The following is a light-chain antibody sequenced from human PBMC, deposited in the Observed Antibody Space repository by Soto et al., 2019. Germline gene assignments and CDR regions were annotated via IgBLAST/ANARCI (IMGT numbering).Light chain of an antibody. J-gene: IGKJ1*01. V-gene: IGKV3-20*01. CDR1: QSVSNNY. CDR2: GAS. CDR3: QQYGSSGT. Sequence: EIVLTQSPGTLSLSPGEGVTLSCRASQSVSNNYLAWYKQKPGQAPRLLIYGASNRATGIPDRFSGSGSGTDFTLTIRRLEPEDFAVDYCQQYGSSGTFGQGTKGDIK.